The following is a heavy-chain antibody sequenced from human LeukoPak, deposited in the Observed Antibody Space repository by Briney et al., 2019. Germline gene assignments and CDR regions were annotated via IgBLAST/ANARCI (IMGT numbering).Heavy chain of an antibody. D-gene: IGHD3-10*01. J-gene: IGHJ4*02. CDR3: ARASVAEFDY. CDR1: GGSISSYY. Sequence: SETLSLTCTVSGGSISSYYWSWIRQPPGKGLEWIGYIYCSGSTNYNPSLKSRVTISVDTSKNQFSLKLSSVTAADTAVYYCARASVAEFDYWGQGTLVTVSS. V-gene: IGHV4-59*01. CDR2: IYCSGST.